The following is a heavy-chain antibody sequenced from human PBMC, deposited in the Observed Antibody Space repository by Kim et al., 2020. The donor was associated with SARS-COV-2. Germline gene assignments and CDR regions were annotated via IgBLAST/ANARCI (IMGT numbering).Heavy chain of an antibody. V-gene: IGHV4-34*01. D-gene: IGHD4-17*01. CDR1: GGSFSGYY. Sequence: SETLSLTCAVYGGSFSGYYWSWIRQPPGKGLEWIGEINHSGSTNYNPSLKSRVTISVYTSKNQFSLKLSSVTAADTAVYYCARTRGTVTLHGSLDYWGQGTLVTVSS. CDR3: ARTRGTVTLHGSLDY. J-gene: IGHJ4*02. CDR2: INHSGST.